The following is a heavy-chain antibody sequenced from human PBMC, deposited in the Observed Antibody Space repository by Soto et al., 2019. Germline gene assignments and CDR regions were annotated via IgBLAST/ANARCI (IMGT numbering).Heavy chain of an antibody. D-gene: IGHD2-2*01. V-gene: IGHV1-3*01. J-gene: IGHJ3*02. CDR1: GYTFTSYA. CDR3: ASTIPNPFIVVVPAANDAFDI. Sequence: ASVKVSCKASGYTFTSYAMHWVRQAPGQRLEWMGWINAGNGNTKYSQKFQGRVTITRDTSASTAYMELSSLRSEDTAVYYCASTIPNPFIVVVPAANDAFDIWGQGTMVTVSS. CDR2: INAGNGNT.